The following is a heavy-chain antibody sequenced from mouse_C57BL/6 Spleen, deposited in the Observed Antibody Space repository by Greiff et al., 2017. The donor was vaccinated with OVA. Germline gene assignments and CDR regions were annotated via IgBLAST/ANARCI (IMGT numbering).Heavy chain of an antibody. CDR3: ARSRNFYGSDY. CDR2: IDPSGSYT. D-gene: IGHD1-1*01. J-gene: IGHJ2*01. V-gene: IGHV1-50*01. Sequence: VQLQQSGAELVKPGASVKLSCKASGYTFTSYWMQWVKQRPGQGLEWIGEIDPSGSYTNYNQKFKGKATLTVDTSSSTAYMQLSSLTSEDSAVYYCARSRNFYGSDYWGQGTTLTVSS. CDR1: GYTFTSYW.